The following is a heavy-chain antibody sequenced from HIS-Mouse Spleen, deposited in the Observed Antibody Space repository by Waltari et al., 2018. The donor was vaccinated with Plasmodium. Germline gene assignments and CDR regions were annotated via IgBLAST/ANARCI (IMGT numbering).Heavy chain of an antibody. CDR3: ARVLGYKAAAGTFVEYFQH. CDR2: VNPTSGGT. CDR1: GYTFTGYY. V-gene: IGHV1-2*02. D-gene: IGHD6-13*01. Sequence: QVQLVQSGAEVKKPGASVKVSCKASGYTFTGYYMHWVRQAPGQGLEWMGGVNPTSGGTNDAQKFQGRVTMTRDTSISTAYMELSRLRSDDTAVYYCARVLGYKAAAGTFVEYFQHWGQGTLVTVSS. J-gene: IGHJ1*01.